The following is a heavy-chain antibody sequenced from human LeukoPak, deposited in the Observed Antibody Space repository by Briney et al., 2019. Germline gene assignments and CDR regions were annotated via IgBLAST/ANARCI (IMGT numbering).Heavy chain of an antibody. V-gene: IGHV4-34*01. D-gene: IGHD5-24*01. Sequence: PSETLSLTCAVYGGSFSGYSWSWIRQPPGKGLEWIGEVNHSGSTNYSPSLKSRVTISVDTSKNQFSLRLRSVAAADTAVYYCAREGIRRDGYRGVDYWGKGTLVTVSS. CDR1: GGSFSGYS. CDR2: VNHSGST. J-gene: IGHJ4*02. CDR3: AREGIRRDGYRGVDY.